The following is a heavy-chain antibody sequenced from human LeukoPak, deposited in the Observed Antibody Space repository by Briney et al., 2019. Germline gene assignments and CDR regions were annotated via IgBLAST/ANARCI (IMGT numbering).Heavy chain of an antibody. CDR1: GFTFSSYS. CDR2: ISSSSSYI. V-gene: IGHV3-21*01. D-gene: IGHD3-22*01. CDR3: ARDPLITYYYDSSGNHADWFDP. Sequence: GGSLRLSSAASGFTFSSYSMNWVRQAPGKGLEWVSSISSSSSYIYYADSVKGRFTTSRDNTKNSLYLQMNSLRAEDTAVYYCARDPLITYYYDSSGNHADWFDPWGQGTLVTVSS. J-gene: IGHJ5*02.